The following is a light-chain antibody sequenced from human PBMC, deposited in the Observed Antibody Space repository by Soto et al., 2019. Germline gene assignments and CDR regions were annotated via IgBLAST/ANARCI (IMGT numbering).Light chain of an antibody. V-gene: IGKV3-15*01. CDR1: QSVSSD. CDR3: QQYNNWPPT. Sequence: IVMTQSPATLSVSPGERATLSCRASQSVSSDLAWYHQKPGQAPRLLIYGASTRATGIPARFSGSGSGTEFTLTINSLQSEDFAVYYCQQYNNWPPTFGQGTRLEIK. CDR2: GAS. J-gene: IGKJ5*01.